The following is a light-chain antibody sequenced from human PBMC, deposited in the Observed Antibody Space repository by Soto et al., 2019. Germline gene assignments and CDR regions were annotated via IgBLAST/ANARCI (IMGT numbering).Light chain of an antibody. CDR2: DAS. Sequence: DIQMTQSPSAMSASVGGRVTITCRASQGISNYLAWYQQKPGKVPKRLIYDASSLESGVPSRFSGSGSGTEFTLTISSLQPEDFATYYCLQHNSYPRTFGQGTKLEIK. V-gene: IGKV1-17*03. J-gene: IGKJ2*01. CDR3: LQHNSYPRT. CDR1: QGISNY.